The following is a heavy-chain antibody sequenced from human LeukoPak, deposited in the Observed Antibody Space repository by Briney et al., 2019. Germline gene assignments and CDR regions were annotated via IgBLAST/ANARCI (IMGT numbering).Heavy chain of an antibody. CDR1: GYSFTRYA. Sequence: GASVKVSCKASGYSFTRYAIMWVRQAPGQGLEWMGWISTYNGDTNYAQQLQGRVTMTTDTSTSTAYTELRSLTSDDTAVYYCARDPSNTSGRNPYSDYWGQGTLVSVSS. CDR2: ISTYNGDT. V-gene: IGHV1-18*01. CDR3: ARDPSNTSGRNPYSDY. J-gene: IGHJ4*02. D-gene: IGHD6-19*01.